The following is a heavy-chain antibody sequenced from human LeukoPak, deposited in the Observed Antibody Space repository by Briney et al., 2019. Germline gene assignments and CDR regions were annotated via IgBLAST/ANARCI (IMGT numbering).Heavy chain of an antibody. J-gene: IGHJ4*02. D-gene: IGHD6-13*01. Sequence: PSETLSLTCTVSGGSISSSSYYWGWIRQPPGKGLEWIGSIYYSGSTYYHPSLKSRVTISVDTSKNQFSLKLSSVTAADTAVYYCARDGFRVAAAGEYWGQGTLVTVSS. CDR1: GGSISSSSYY. CDR2: IYYSGST. CDR3: ARDGFRVAAAGEY. V-gene: IGHV4-39*07.